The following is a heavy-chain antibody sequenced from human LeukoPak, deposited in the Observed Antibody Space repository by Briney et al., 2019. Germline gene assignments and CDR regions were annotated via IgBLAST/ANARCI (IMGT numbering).Heavy chain of an antibody. CDR2: TYYRSKWCY. CDR1: GDILSNNNAA. Sequence: SQTLSLTCDMSGDILSNNNAAWKWIRQSPSRGLEWLGRTYYRSKWCYDDAASVQSRVTINPDTSKNQFSLQLNSVTPGVAAVYYCARGRRGYYGMDVWGQGTTVTVSS. CDR3: ARGRRGYYGMDV. D-gene: IGHD3-10*01. V-gene: IGHV6-1*01. J-gene: IGHJ6*02.